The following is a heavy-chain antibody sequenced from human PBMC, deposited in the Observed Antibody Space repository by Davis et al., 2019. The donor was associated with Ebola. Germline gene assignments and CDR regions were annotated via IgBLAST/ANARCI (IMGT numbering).Heavy chain of an antibody. V-gene: IGHV1-46*01. CDR3: VIITMT. D-gene: IGHD2-21*02. CDR1: GYTFTSYY. Sequence: AASVKVSCKASGYTFTSYYMQWVRQAPGQGLEWMGIINPSGGSTSYAQRFRDRVTMTRDTSTSTVYMELSSLRSDDTAVYFCVIITMTWGQGTLVTVSS. J-gene: IGHJ4*02. CDR2: INPSGGST.